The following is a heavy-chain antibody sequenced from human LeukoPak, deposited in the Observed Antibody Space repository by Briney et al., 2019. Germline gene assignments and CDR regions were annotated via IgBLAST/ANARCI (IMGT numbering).Heavy chain of an antibody. CDR1: GFTFSGSA. V-gene: IGHV3-7*01. CDR3: ARDQYYASGTYYNSSKGYFDY. J-gene: IGHJ4*02. D-gene: IGHD3-10*01. Sequence: QAGGSLRLSCEGSGFTFSGSAIHWVRQAPGKGLEWVASIREDGSEKTSVDSVKGRFTISRDNAKNSVYLQMDSLRGEDTAVYYCARDQYYASGTYYNSSKGYFDYWGQGTLVTVSS. CDR2: IREDGSEK.